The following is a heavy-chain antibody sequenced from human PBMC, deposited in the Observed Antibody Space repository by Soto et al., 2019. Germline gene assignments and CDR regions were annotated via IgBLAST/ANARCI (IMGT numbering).Heavy chain of an antibody. V-gene: IGHV4-61*08. D-gene: IGHD2-15*01. CDR2: VYSTGTT. J-gene: IGHJ6*02. CDR1: GDSVSSSDFY. Sequence: KSSETLSLTCAVSGDSVSSSDFYWTWIRQRPGKPLEWMGYVYSTGTTNYSPSLKSRIDMSVDTSENQFSLKVRSVTAADAAVYCCARVSKPVAPKDGKSAYFYAMDVWGPGTTVTVSS. CDR3: ARVSKPVAPKDGKSAYFYAMDV.